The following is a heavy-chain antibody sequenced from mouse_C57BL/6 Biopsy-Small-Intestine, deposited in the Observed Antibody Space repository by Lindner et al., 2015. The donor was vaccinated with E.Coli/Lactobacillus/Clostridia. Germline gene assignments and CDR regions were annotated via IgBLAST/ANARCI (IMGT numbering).Heavy chain of an antibody. CDR2: ISGGSSTI. CDR3: SRRGLHRVMDY. Sequence: VQLQESGGDLVKPGGSLKLSCAASGFTFSDYGIHWVRQAPEKGLEWVAYISGGSSTIYYADTVKGRFTISRDNAKNTLFLQMTSLRSEDTAMYYCSRRGLHRVMDYWGQGTSVTVSS. V-gene: IGHV5-17*01. J-gene: IGHJ4*01. D-gene: IGHD2-4*01. CDR1: GFTFSDYG.